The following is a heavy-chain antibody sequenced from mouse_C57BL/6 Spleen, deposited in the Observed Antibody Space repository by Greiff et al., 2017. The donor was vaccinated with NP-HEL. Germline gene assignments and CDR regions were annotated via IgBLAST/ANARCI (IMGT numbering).Heavy chain of an antibody. D-gene: IGHD1-1*01. Sequence: VKLMESGAELVRPGASVTLSCKASGYTFTDYEMHWVKQTPVHGLEWIGAIDPETGGTAYNQKFKGKAILTADKSSSTAYMELRSLTSEDSAVYYCTRGGYYGTSWFAYWGQGTLVTVSA. V-gene: IGHV1-15*01. J-gene: IGHJ3*01. CDR3: TRGGYYGTSWFAY. CDR2: IDPETGGT. CDR1: GYTFTDYE.